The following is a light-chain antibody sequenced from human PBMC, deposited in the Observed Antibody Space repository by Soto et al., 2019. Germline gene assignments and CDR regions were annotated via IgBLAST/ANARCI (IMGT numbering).Light chain of an antibody. V-gene: IGKV3-11*01. CDR1: QSVRSDY. Sequence: EIVLTQSPDTLSLSPGQRATLSCRASQSVRSDYFAWYQQKPGQAPRLLIYDASNRATGIPARFSGSGSGTDFTLTISSLEPEDFAVYYCQQRSNWPRTFGQGTKVDIK. CDR2: DAS. CDR3: QQRSNWPRT. J-gene: IGKJ1*01.